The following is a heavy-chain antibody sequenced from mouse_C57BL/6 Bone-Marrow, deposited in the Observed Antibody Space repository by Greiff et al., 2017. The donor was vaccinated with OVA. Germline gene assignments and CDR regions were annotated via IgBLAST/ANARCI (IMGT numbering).Heavy chain of an antibody. Sequence: QVQLQQPGAELVMPGASVKLSCKASGYTFTSYWMHWVKQRPGQGLEWIGEIDPSDSYTNYNQKFKGKSTLTVDKSSSTAYMQLSSLTSEDSAVYYSAREPCSIVPRTNYYFDYWGQGTTLTVSS. CDR2: IDPSDSYT. D-gene: IGHD4-1*01. J-gene: IGHJ2*01. V-gene: IGHV1-69*01. CDR3: AREPCSIVPRTNYYFDY. CDR1: GYTFTSYW.